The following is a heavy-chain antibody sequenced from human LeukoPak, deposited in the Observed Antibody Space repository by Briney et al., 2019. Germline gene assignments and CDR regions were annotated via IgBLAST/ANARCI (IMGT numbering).Heavy chain of an antibody. J-gene: IGHJ3*02. CDR1: GFTFSDYY. V-gene: IGHV3-11*01. CDR3: ARSSGYLPVDAFDI. Sequence: PGGSLRLSCAASGFTFSDYYMSWIRQAPGKGLEWVSYISSSGSTIYYADSVKGRFTISRDNAKNSLYLQMNSLRAEDTAVYYCARSSGYLPVDAFDIWGQGTMVTVSS. D-gene: IGHD3-22*01. CDR2: ISSSGSTI.